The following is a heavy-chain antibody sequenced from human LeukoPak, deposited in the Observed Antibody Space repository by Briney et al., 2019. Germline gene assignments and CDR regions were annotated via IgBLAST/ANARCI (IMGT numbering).Heavy chain of an antibody. V-gene: IGHV3-7*03. CDR3: ARSSSNDAFDI. D-gene: IGHD6-6*01. CDR2: IKQDGSEK. J-gene: IGHJ3*02. Sequence: VRQAPGKGLEWVANIKQDGSEKYYVDSVKGRFTISRDNAKNSLYLQMNSLRAEDTAVYYCARSSSNDAFDIWGQGTMVTVSS.